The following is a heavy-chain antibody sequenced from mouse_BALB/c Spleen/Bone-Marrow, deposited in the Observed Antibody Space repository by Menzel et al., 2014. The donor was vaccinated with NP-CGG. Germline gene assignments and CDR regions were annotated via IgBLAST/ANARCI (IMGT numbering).Heavy chain of an antibody. Sequence: EVQGVESGGGLVQPGGSLKLSCAASGFTFXTYGMSWVRQTPDKRLELVASINNNGGSTYYPDSVKGRFTISRDNAKNTLYLQMSSLRSEDTAMYYCARDHVVGYWGQGTLVTVSA. J-gene: IGHJ3*01. CDR2: INNNGGST. CDR3: ARDHVVGY. CDR1: GFTFXTYG. V-gene: IGHV5-6-3*01.